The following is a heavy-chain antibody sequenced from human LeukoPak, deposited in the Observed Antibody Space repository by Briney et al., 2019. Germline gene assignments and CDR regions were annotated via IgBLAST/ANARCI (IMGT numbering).Heavy chain of an antibody. CDR2: IYPADSDT. CDR1: GYIFASYW. CDR3: ARLGGYCSGGSCYVGEDAFDI. Sequence: GESLKISCKGSGYIFASYWIVWVRQMRGTGLEYMGIIYPADSDTSSSQSFHGQITISADTSISTAFLEWSSLKASDTALYYCARLGGYCSGGSCYVGEDAFDIWGQGTMITVSS. V-gene: IGHV5-51*01. D-gene: IGHD2-15*01. J-gene: IGHJ3*02.